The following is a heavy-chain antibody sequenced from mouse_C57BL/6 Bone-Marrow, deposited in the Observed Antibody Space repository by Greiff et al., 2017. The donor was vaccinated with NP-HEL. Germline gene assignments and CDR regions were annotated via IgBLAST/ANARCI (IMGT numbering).Heavy chain of an antibody. CDR2: IYPSDSET. D-gene: IGHD1-1*01. CDR1: GYTFTSYW. CDR3: ARGILRSYFDY. Sequence: VQLQQPGAELVRPGSSVKLSCKASGYTFTSYWMDWVKQRPGQGLEWIGNIYPSDSETHYNQQFKDKAKLTVDKSSSTAYMQLSSLTSEDSAVYYSARGILRSYFDYWGQGTTLTVSS. J-gene: IGHJ2*01. V-gene: IGHV1-61*01.